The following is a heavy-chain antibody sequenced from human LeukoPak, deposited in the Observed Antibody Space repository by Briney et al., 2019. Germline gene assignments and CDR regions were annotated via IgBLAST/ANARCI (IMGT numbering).Heavy chain of an antibody. Sequence: GGSLRLSCAGSGFTFKNYWMAWDRQAPGKGLEWVANIRHDGSARYYGDSVKGRFTISRDDAKNSLFLQMNSLRVDDTALYYCARDNSGFDSWGQGTLVTVSS. V-gene: IGHV3-7*01. CDR2: IRHDGSAR. J-gene: IGHJ4*02. D-gene: IGHD6-19*01. CDR1: GFTFKNYW. CDR3: ARDNSGFDS.